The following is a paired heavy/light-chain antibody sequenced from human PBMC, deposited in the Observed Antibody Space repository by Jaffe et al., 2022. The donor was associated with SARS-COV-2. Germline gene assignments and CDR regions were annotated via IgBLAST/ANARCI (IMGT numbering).Light chain of an antibody. CDR2: GIS. Sequence: EIVMTQSPGTLSVSPGERATLSCRASQSVSSSDLAWYQQKPGQAPRLLIYGISTRATGIPARFSGSGSGTEFTLTISSLQSEDFAIYYCQQYSNWPLTFGGGTKVEIK. CDR3: QQYSNWPLT. J-gene: IGKJ4*01. CDR1: QSVSSSD. V-gene: IGKV3-15*01.
Heavy chain of an antibody. V-gene: IGHV3-21*01. CDR1: GFSFSSYS. J-gene: IGHJ5*02. D-gene: IGHD3-9*01. CDR3: ASTNPSTTGCDWFDP. Sequence: EVQLVESGGGLVKPGGSLRLSCVASGFSFSSYSMNWVRQAPGKGLEWVSSISSSGIHTYYADSMKGRFTISRDNAKNSLYLQMNSLRGEDTAVYYCASTNPSTTGCDWFDPWGQGTLVTVSS. CDR2: ISSSGIHT.